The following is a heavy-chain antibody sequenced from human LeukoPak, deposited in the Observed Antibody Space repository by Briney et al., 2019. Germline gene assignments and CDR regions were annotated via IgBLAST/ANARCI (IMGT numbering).Heavy chain of an antibody. J-gene: IGHJ3*01. Sequence: GGSLRLSCVASGFTFSNYAISWVRRAPGKGLEWVAVISGSGGATNFADSVKGRFTISRDNSKNTLYLQMNSLRAEDTAVYYCAEPRGYLDAFDFWGQGTMVTVSS. CDR1: GFTFSNYA. CDR3: AEPRGYLDAFDF. CDR2: ISGSGGAT. V-gene: IGHV3-23*01. D-gene: IGHD2-15*01.